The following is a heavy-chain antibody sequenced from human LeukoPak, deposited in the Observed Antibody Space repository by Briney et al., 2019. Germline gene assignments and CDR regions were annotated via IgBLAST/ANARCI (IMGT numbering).Heavy chain of an antibody. CDR3: ARGHAAYCGGDCPGGY. CDR2: IIPIFGTA. D-gene: IGHD2-21*02. V-gene: IGHV1-69*05. Sequence: SVKVSCKASGGTFSSYAISWVRQAPGQGLEWMGGIIPIFGTANYAQKLQGRVTMTTDTSTSTAYMELRSLRSDDTAVYYCARGHAAYCGGDCPGGYWGQGTLVTVSS. CDR1: GGTFSSYA. J-gene: IGHJ4*02.